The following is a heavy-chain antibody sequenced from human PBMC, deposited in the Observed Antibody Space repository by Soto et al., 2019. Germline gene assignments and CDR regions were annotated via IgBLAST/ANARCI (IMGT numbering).Heavy chain of an antibody. V-gene: IGHV3-49*03. CDR3: SKDLISRVAAFDS. J-gene: IGHJ4*02. CDR1: GFTFGDYA. D-gene: IGHD6-19*01. CDR2: IRAKGYGGAT. Sequence: PGGSLRLSCTTSGFTFGDYAMGWFRQAPGKGLEWVSFIRAKGYGGATAYAASVRGRFTISRDDSRSIAYLQMDSLITEDTGVYYCSKDLISRVAAFDSWGQGTPVTVS.